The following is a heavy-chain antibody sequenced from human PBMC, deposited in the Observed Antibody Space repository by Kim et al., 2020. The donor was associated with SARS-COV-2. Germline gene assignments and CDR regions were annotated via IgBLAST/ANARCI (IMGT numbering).Heavy chain of an antibody. Sequence: GESLKISCKGSGYSFASYWIGWVRQMPGKGLEWMGIIYPGDSDTRYSPSFQGQVTISADKSISSAYLQWSSLKASDTAMYYCATASNVDTTMANTDYDYYGVDVWGQGTTDTVAS. D-gene: IGHD3-10*01. J-gene: IGHJ6*02. CDR2: IYPGDSDT. CDR1: GYSFASYW. CDR3: ATASNVDTTMANTDYDYYGVDV. V-gene: IGHV5-51*01.